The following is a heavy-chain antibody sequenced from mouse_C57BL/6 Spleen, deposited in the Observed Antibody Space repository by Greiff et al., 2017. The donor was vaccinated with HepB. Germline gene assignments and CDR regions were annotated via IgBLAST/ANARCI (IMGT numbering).Heavy chain of an antibody. CDR1: GFTFSDYG. Sequence: EVKVVESGGGLVKPGGSLKLSCAASGFTFSDYGMHWVRQAPEKGLEWVAYISSGSSTIYYADTVKGRFTISRDNAKNTLCLQMTSLRSEDTAMYYCARGGFTTVVFDYWGQGTTLTVSS. CDR2: ISSGSSTI. V-gene: IGHV5-17*01. D-gene: IGHD1-1*01. CDR3: ARGGFTTVVFDY. J-gene: IGHJ2*01.